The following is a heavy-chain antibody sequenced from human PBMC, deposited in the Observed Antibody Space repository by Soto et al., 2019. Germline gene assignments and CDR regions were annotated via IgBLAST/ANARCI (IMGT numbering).Heavy chain of an antibody. CDR2: IHYSGTT. Sequence: SEPLAVPWTGSGLSMRHYFWPWIRQPPGKGLEWIGYIHYSGTTSFFTSYNPSLRSRVTISEDTSKNQFSLKLLSVTTADTAVYFCAAGEASSRNLAPYYLDFWGQGTLVTVSS. J-gene: IGHJ4*02. V-gene: IGHV4-59*01. CDR3: AAGEASSRNLAPYYLDF. CDR1: GLSMRHYF. D-gene: IGHD6-13*01.